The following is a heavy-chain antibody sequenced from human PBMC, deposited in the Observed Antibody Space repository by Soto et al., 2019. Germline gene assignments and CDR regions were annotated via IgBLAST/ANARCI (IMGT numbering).Heavy chain of an antibody. CDR3: AREGTSRTIVRGVNLDWFDP. CDR2: INHSGST. D-gene: IGHD3-10*01. V-gene: IGHV4-34*01. J-gene: IGHJ5*02. CDR1: GGSFSGYY. Sequence: PSETLSLTCAVYGGSFSGYYWSWIRQPPGKGLEWIGEINHSGSTNYNPSLKSRVTISVDTSKNQFSLKLSSVTAADTAVYYCAREGTSRTIVRGVNLDWFDPWGQGTLVTVSS.